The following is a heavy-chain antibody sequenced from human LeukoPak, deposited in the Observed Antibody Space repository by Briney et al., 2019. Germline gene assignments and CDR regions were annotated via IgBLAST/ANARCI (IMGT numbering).Heavy chain of an antibody. V-gene: IGHV3-74*03. CDR1: GFTFSIYW. CDR3: ARPSHDTSGYYFGF. D-gene: IGHD3-22*01. J-gene: IGHJ4*02. CDR2: INGGGSDT. Sequence: GGSLRLSCAASGFTFSIYWMHWVRQAPGKGLVWVSHINGGGSDTTYADSVKGRFSISRDNAKNTLYLQMNSLRAEDTAVYYCARPSHDTSGYYFGFWGQGTPVTVSS.